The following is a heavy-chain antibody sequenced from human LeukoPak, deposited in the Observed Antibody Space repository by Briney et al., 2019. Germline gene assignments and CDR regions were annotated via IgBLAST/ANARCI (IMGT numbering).Heavy chain of an antibody. D-gene: IGHD3-10*01. J-gene: IGHJ3*02. Sequence: KPSETLSLKCTVSGDSINNYYWSWIRQPPGKGLEWIGNIYYSGSTDYNPSLKSRVTLSVNTSKNQFSLTLNYVIAADTAVYYCARVYGSRAFDIWGQGTLVTVSS. CDR2: IYYSGST. V-gene: IGHV4-59*01. CDR1: GDSINNYY. CDR3: ARVYGSRAFDI.